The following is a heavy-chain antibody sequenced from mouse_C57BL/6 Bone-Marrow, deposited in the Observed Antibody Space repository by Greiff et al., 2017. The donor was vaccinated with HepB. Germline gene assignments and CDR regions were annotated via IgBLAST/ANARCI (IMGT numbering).Heavy chain of an antibody. CDR2: ISYDGSN. CDR3: ALYYYFFDY. CDR1: GYSITSGYY. Sequence: EVQLQESGPGLVKPSQSLSLTCSVTGYSITSGYYWNWIRQFPGNTLEWMGYISYDGSNNYNPSLKNRISITRDTSKNQFFLKLNSVTTEDTATYYCALYYYFFDYWGQGTTLTVSS. J-gene: IGHJ2*01. D-gene: IGHD1-1*01. V-gene: IGHV3-6*01.